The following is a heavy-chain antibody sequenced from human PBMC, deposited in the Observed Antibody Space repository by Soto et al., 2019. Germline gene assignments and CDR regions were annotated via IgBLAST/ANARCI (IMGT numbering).Heavy chain of an antibody. CDR2: INHSGST. J-gene: IGHJ6*02. V-gene: IGHV4-34*01. CDR3: ARGNMIVVGYYYGMDV. D-gene: IGHD3-22*01. CDR1: GGSFSGYY. Sequence: PSETLSLTCAVYGGSFSGYYWSWIRQPPGKGLEWIGEINHSGSTNYNPSLKSRVTISVDTSKNQFSLKLSSVTAADTAVYYCARGNMIVVGYYYGMDVWGQGTTVTVS.